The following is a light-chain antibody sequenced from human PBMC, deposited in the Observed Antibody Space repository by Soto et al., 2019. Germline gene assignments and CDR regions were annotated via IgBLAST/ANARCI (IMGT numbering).Light chain of an antibody. V-gene: IGLV2-14*01. J-gene: IGLJ1*01. Sequence: LTQPASLSGSPGQSITISCTGTSSDVGGYKYVSWYQQHPGKAPKLMIYEVSNRPSGVSNRFSGYKSGNTASLTTSGLQAQDEADYYCSSYTSSSTYVFGTGTKVTV. CDR2: EVS. CDR1: SSDVGGYKY. CDR3: SSYTSSSTYV.